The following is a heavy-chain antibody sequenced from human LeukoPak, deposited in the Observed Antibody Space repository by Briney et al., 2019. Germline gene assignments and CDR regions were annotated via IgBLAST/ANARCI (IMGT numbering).Heavy chain of an antibody. V-gene: IGHV3-48*03. CDR3: AELGIPMIGGV. CDR1: GFTFSSYE. D-gene: IGHD3-10*02. CDR2: ISSSGSTI. J-gene: IGHJ6*04. Sequence: GGSLRLSCAAPGFTFSSYEMNWVRQAPGKGLEWVSYISSSGSTIYYADSVKGRFTISRDNAKNSLYLQMNSLRAEDTAVYYCAELGIPMIGGVWGKGTTVTISS.